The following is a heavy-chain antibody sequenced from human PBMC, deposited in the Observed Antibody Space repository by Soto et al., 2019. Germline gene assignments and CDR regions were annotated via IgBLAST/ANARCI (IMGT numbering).Heavy chain of an antibody. CDR3: KRRYYSSTSCRAGEARTQHNCCYYG. J-gene: IGHJ6*01. D-gene: IGHD2-2*01. CDR1: GYSFTSYW. Sequence: PGESLKISCKGSGYSFTSYWISWVRQMPGKGLEWMGRIDPSDSYTNYSPSFQGHVTISADKSISTAYLQWSSLTASDTAMYYCKRRYYSSTSCRAGEARTQHNCCYYG. CDR2: IDPSDSYT. V-gene: IGHV5-10-1*01.